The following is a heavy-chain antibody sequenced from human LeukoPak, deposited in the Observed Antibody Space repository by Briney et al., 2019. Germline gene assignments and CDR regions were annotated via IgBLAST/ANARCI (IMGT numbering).Heavy chain of an antibody. D-gene: IGHD4-17*01. CDR2: IYYRGST. Sequence: SSETLSLTCTVSGGSINNYYWSWIRQPPGKGLEWIGYIYYRGSTNYNPSLKSRVTFSVDTSKNQFSLKLNSVTAADTAVYYCARTGSTVTMLYPFDHWGQGTLVTVSS. V-gene: IGHV4-59*01. CDR3: ARTGSTVTMLYPFDH. J-gene: IGHJ4*02. CDR1: GGSINNYY.